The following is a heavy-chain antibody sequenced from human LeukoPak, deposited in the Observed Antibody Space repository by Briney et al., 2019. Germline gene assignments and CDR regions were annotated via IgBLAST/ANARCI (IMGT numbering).Heavy chain of an antibody. CDR3: ARDRDSSGRYYFDY. Sequence: QAPGXXLEWMGLXNPNGAYTTNAQKFQGRVTVTRDTSTSTVYMELSSLRSDDTAVYYCARDRDSSGRYYFDYWGQGSLVTVSS. J-gene: IGHJ4*02. D-gene: IGHD3-22*01. CDR2: XNPNGAYT. V-gene: IGHV1-46*01.